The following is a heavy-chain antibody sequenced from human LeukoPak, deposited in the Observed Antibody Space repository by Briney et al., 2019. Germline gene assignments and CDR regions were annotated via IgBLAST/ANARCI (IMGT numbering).Heavy chain of an antibody. D-gene: IGHD6-19*01. J-gene: IGHJ5*02. CDR2: INPSGGRT. V-gene: IGHV1-46*01. CDR3: ASKDSSGWYEEA. Sequence: ASVKVSCKASGYTFTTYYMHWVRQAPGQGLEWMGVINPSGGRTSYAQKFQGRVTMSRDTSTSTVYMELSSLRSEDTAVYYCASKDSSGWYEEAWGQGTLVTVSS. CDR1: GYTFTTYY.